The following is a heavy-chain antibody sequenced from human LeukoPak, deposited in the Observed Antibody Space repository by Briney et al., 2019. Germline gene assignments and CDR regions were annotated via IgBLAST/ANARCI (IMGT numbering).Heavy chain of an antibody. CDR3: ARDSDYGGNDFDY. CDR1: GFTSTSYS. J-gene: IGHJ4*02. V-gene: IGHV3-48*02. Sequence: GGSLRLSCAASGFTSTSYSMNWVRQAPGKGLEWVSYISNSGRIIYYADSVKGRFTISRDNAKNSLYLQMNSLRDEDTALYYCARDSDYGGNDFDYRGQGTLVTVSS. D-gene: IGHD4-23*01. CDR2: ISNSGRII.